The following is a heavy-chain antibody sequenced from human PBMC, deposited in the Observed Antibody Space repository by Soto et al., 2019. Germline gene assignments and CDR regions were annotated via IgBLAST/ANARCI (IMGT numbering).Heavy chain of an antibody. CDR3: VRTSLVVAAATREDY. J-gene: IGHJ4*02. V-gene: IGHV3-74*01. CDR1: GFNFSSCW. CDR2: INSDGSST. D-gene: IGHD2-15*01. Sequence: EVQLVESGGGLVQPGGSLRLSCAASGFNFSSCWMHWVRQAPGKGLVWVSRINSDGSSTSYADSVKGRFTISRDNAKNTLYLQMNSLRAEDTAVYYCVRTSLVVAAATREDYWGQGTLVTVSS.